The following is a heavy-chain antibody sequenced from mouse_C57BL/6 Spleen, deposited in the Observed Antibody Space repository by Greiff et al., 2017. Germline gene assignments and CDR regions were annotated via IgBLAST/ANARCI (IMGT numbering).Heavy chain of an antibody. J-gene: IGHJ4*01. D-gene: IGHD2-4*01. V-gene: IGHV1-5*01. CDR2: LYPGNSDT. CDR3: TRIYYDYDRAMDY. CDR1: GYTFTSYW. Sequence: VQLQQSGTVLARPGASVKMSCKTSGYTFTSYWMHWVKQRPGQGLEWIGALYPGNSDTSYNQTFKGKAKLTAVTSASTAYMELSSLTNADSAVYYCTRIYYDYDRAMDYWGQGTSVTVSS.